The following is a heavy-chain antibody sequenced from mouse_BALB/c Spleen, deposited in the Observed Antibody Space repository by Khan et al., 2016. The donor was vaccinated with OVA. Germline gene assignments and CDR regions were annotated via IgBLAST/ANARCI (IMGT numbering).Heavy chain of an antibody. CDR3: VREGAYYRSDGWFAY. CDR1: GYTFTTYT. V-gene: IGHV1-4*01. J-gene: IGHJ3*01. CDR2: IIPSNDYT. Sequence: QVQLQQSGAELARPGASVKMSCKASGYTFTTYTIHWVKQRPGQGLEWIGYIIPSNDYTNYNQKLKDRATLTADKSSSTAYMQLRRLTSEDSAVYYGVREGAYYRSDGWFAYWGQGTLVTVSA. D-gene: IGHD2-14*01.